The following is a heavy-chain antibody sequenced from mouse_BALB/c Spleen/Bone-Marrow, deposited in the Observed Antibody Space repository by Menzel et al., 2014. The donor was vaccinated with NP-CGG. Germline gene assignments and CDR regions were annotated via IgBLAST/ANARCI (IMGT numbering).Heavy chain of an antibody. V-gene: IGHV1S135*01. CDR2: IDPYNGGT. CDR1: GYVFTSYN. J-gene: IGHJ1*01. CDR3: ARFDPNYYGSSYGYFDV. Sequence: EVQLQQSGPELVKPGASVKVSCKASGYVFTSYNMYWVKQSHGKSLEWIGYIDPYNGGTSYNQKFKGKATLTVDKSSSTAYMHLNSLTSEDSAVYYCARFDPNYYGSSYGYFDVWGAGTTVTVSS. D-gene: IGHD1-1*01.